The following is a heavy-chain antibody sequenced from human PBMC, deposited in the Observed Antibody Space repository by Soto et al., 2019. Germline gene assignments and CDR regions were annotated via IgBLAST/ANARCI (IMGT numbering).Heavy chain of an antibody. Sequence: QVQLVESGGGVVQPGRSLRLSSAASGFTFSNSAMHWVRQAPGKGLEWVAGISHDGSNKYYADSVKGRFTISRDNAKNTLYLQMNSLRPEDTAVYYCARDLTFDWYFDLWGRGTLVSVSS. D-gene: IGHD3-9*01. V-gene: IGHV3-30-3*01. CDR2: ISHDGSNK. J-gene: IGHJ2*01. CDR3: ARDLTFDWYFDL. CDR1: GFTFSNSA.